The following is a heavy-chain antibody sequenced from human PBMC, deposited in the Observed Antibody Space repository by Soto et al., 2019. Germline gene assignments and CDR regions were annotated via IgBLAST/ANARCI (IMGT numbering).Heavy chain of an antibody. V-gene: IGHV3-30*18. CDR2: ISYDGSNK. CDR3: AKGGKLLWFGEPTNYYYYYGMDV. Sequence: GGSLRLSCAASGFTFSSYGMHWVRQAPGKGLEWVAVISYDGSNKYYADSVKGRFTISRDNSKNTLYLQMNSLRAEDTAVYYCAKGGKLLWFGEPTNYYYYYGMDVWGQGTTVTVSS. D-gene: IGHD3-10*01. CDR1: GFTFSSYG. J-gene: IGHJ6*02.